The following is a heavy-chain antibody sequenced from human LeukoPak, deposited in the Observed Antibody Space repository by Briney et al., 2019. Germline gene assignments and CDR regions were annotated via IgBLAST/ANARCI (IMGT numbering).Heavy chain of an antibody. D-gene: IGHD3-22*01. V-gene: IGHV5-51*01. Sequence: KVSCKASGGTFSIYAISWVRQAPGQGLEWMGGIIYPGDSDTRYSPSFQGQVTISADKSISTAYLQWSSLKASDTAMYYCARSSGYHGYYFDYWGQGTLVTVSS. CDR3: ARSSGYHGYYFDY. CDR2: IYPGDSDT. J-gene: IGHJ4*02. CDR1: GGTFSIYA.